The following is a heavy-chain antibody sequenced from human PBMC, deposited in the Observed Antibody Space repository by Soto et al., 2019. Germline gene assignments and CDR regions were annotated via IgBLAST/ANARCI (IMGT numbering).Heavy chain of an antibody. J-gene: IGHJ3*02. V-gene: IGHV4-34*01. D-gene: IGHD3-22*01. CDR2: INHSGST. CDR3: ERGEVTMIVGDDFDI. Sequence: SETLSLTCAVYGGSFSGYYWSWIRQPPGKGLEWIGEINHSGSTNYNPSLKSRVTISVDTSKNQFSLKLSSVTAADTAVYYCERGEVTMIVGDDFDIWGQGTMVTVSS. CDR1: GGSFSGYY.